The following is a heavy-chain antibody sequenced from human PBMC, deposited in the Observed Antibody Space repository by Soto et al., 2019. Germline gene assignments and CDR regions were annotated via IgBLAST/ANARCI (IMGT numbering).Heavy chain of an antibody. V-gene: IGHV4-31*03. D-gene: IGHD1-1*01. CDR2: IYYSGST. CDR3: ARGLERGIRFNYFDY. CDR1: GGSISSGGYY. J-gene: IGHJ4*02. Sequence: QVQLQESGPGLVKPSQTLSLTCTVSGGSISSGGYYWSWIRQHPGKGLEWIGYIYYSGSTYYNPSLKSRVTISVDTSKNQFSLQLSSVTAADTAVYYCARGLERGIRFNYFDYWGQGTLVTVSS.